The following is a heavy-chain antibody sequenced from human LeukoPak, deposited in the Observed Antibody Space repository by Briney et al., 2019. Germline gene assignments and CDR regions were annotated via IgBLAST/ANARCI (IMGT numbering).Heavy chain of an antibody. Sequence: GGSLTLSCAASGFTFSGSAMFWVRQASGKGLEWVGRIRTKANSYATTYAASVEGRFTISRDDSKNMAYLQMNSLKKEDTAVYYCTTTAMVNSFDYWGQGTLVTVSS. J-gene: IGHJ4*02. V-gene: IGHV3-73*01. CDR2: IRTKANSYAT. CDR3: TTTAMVNSFDY. D-gene: IGHD5-18*01. CDR1: GFTFSGSA.